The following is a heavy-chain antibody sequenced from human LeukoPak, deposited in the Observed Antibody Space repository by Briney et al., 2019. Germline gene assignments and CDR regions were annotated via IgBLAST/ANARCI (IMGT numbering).Heavy chain of an antibody. D-gene: IGHD5-24*01. V-gene: IGHV4-39*01. CDR2: IYYSGIT. CDR3: ARWLQLPHYFDY. CDR1: GCSFSSSSYY. Sequence: PSETLSLTCTVSGCSFSSSSYYWGCLRQPPGTGRVWRRSIYYSGITYYNPSLKSRVTISVDTSKNQSSLKLSSVTAADTAVYYCARWLQLPHYFDYWGQGTLVTVSS. J-gene: IGHJ4*02.